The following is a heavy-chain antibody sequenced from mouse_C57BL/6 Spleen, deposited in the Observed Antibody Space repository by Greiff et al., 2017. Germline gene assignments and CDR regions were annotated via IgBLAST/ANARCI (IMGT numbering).Heavy chain of an antibody. Sequence: QVQLKESGAELVRPGSSVKLSCKASGYTFTSYWMHWVKQRPIQGLEWIGNIDPSDSETHYNQKFKDKATLTVDKSSSTAYMQLSSLTSEDSAVYYCARYGNFYAMDYWGQGTSVTVSS. CDR1: GYTFTSYW. CDR3: ARYGNFYAMDY. V-gene: IGHV1-52*01. CDR2: IDPSDSET. J-gene: IGHJ4*01. D-gene: IGHD1-1*01.